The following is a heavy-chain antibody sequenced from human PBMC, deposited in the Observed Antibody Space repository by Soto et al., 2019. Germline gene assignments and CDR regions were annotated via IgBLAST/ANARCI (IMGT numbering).Heavy chain of an antibody. CDR1: GDSISSNNW. V-gene: IGHV4-4*02. D-gene: IGHD2-21*01. CDR3: ATLPPRIVVTILPIPS. CDR2: ITYSGTT. J-gene: IGHJ1*01. Sequence: PSETLSLTCTISGDSISSNNWCTWVRQAPGKGLEWIGEITYSGTTFYNPSLKSRVTISVDKTKNQFSLNLKSLTAADTAVYYCATLPPRIVVTILPIPSWGKGTHVTVSS.